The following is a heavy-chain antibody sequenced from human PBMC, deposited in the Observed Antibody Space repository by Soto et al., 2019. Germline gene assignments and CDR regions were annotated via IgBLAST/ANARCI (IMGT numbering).Heavy chain of an antibody. Sequence: PGGSLRLSCAASGFTFSSYAMSWVRQAPGKGLEWVSAISGSGGSTYYAGSVKGRFTISRDNSKNTLYLQMNSLRAEDTAVYYCAKDYYYDSSGQYDPFDYWGQGTLVTVYS. V-gene: IGHV3-23*01. CDR3: AKDYYYDSSGQYDPFDY. CDR1: GFTFSSYA. CDR2: ISGSGGST. J-gene: IGHJ4*02. D-gene: IGHD3-22*01.